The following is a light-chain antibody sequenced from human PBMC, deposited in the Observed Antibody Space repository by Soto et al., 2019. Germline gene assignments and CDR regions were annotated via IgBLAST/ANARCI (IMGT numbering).Light chain of an antibody. V-gene: IGLV1-40*01. CDR3: QSYDSRLSGVV. J-gene: IGLJ2*01. CDR2: GNS. Sequence: QSVLTQPPSVSGAPGQRVTISCTGSSSNIGAGYDVHWYQQLPGTAPKLLIYGNSNRPSGFPDRFSGFKSGPSASLAITGLQAEDEADYYCQSYDSRLSGVVFGGGTKLTVL. CDR1: SSNIGAGYD.